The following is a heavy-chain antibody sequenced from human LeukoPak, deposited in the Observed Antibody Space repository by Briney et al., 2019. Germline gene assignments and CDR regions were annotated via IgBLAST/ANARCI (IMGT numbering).Heavy chain of an antibody. Sequence: SETLSLTCTVSGYSISSGYYWGWIRQPPGKGLEWIGSIYHSGSTYHNPSLKSRVTISVDTSKNQFSLKLSSVTAADTAVYYCARGELFHWGQGTLVTVSS. J-gene: IGHJ4*02. D-gene: IGHD1-7*01. CDR1: GYSISSGYY. CDR3: ARGELFH. CDR2: IYHSGST. V-gene: IGHV4-38-2*02.